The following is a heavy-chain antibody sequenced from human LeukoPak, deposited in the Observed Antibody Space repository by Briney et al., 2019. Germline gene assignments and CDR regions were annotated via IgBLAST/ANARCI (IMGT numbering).Heavy chain of an antibody. CDR3: ASSGYGYVYYYGMDV. V-gene: IGHV3-48*03. D-gene: IGHD5-18*01. Sequence: GGSLRLSCAASGFTFSSYEMNWVRQAPGKGLEWVSYISSSGSTIYYADSVKGRFSISRDNAKNSLYLQMNSLRAEDTAVYYCASSGYGYVYYYGMDVWGQGTTVTVSS. CDR1: GFTFSSYE. CDR2: ISSSGSTI. J-gene: IGHJ6*02.